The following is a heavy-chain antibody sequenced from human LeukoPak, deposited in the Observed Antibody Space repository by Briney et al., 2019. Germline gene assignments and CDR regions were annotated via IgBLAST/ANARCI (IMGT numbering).Heavy chain of an antibody. J-gene: IGHJ4*02. CDR3: ASTGYSSSWSSFDY. CDR2: INHSGST. CDR1: VGSFSGYY. Sequence: IPSETLSLTCAVYVGSFSGYYWSWIRQPPGKGLEWIGEINHSGSTNYNPSLKSRVTISVDTSKNQFSLKLSSVTAADTAVYYCASTGYSSSWSSFDYWGQGTLVTVSS. D-gene: IGHD6-13*01. V-gene: IGHV4-34*01.